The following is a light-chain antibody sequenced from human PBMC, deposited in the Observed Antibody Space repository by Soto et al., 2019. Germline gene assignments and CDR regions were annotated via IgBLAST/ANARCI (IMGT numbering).Light chain of an antibody. CDR3: QQSYSNPQT. CDR1: QSISSY. CDR2: AAS. Sequence: DLQMTQSPSSLSASVGDRVTITCRASQSISSYLNWYQQKPGKAPTLLIYAASRFQSGVPSRFSGSGPGRDFTLTISSLQPEDFATYFCQQSYSNPQTFGQGT. V-gene: IGKV1-39*01. J-gene: IGKJ1*01.